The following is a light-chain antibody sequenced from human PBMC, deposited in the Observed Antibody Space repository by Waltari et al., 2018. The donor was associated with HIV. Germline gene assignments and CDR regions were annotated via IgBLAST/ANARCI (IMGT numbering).Light chain of an antibody. CDR1: QSISSW. V-gene: IGKV1-5*03. CDR3: QQYNSYSWT. CDR2: KAS. J-gene: IGKJ1*01. Sequence: DIQMTQSPSTLSASVGHSVTITCRASQSISSWLAWYQQKPGKAPKVLIYKASNLETGVPSRFSGSGSGTEFTLTISSLQPDDFATYYCQQYNSYSWTFGEGTKVEIK.